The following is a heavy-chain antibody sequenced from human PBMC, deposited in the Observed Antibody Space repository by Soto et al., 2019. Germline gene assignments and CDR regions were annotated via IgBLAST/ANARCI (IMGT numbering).Heavy chain of an antibody. CDR2: ISGSGYAT. CDR1: GFTFSSYA. D-gene: IGHD4-17*01. J-gene: IGHJ6*02. V-gene: IGHV3-23*01. CDR3: AKEETVLVNYYYYYGMDV. Sequence: EVQLLESGGGLVQPGGSLRLSCVASGFTFSSYAMSWVRQAPGMGLEWVSVISGSGYATYYADSVKGRFTVSRDNSNNTVYLQMNSLRAEDTAVYYCAKEETVLVNYYYYYGMDVWGQGTTVTVSS.